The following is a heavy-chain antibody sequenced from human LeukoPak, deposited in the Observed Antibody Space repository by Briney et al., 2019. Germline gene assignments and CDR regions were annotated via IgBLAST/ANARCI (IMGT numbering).Heavy chain of an antibody. V-gene: IGHV4-34*01. CDR2: INHSGST. D-gene: IGHD3-9*01. CDR1: GGSFSGYY. J-gene: IGHJ6*03. CDR3: ARLTLYYDMLTGYSAPNYYYYYMDV. Sequence: KSSETLSLTCAVYGGSFSGYYWSWIRQPPGKGLEWIGEINHSGSTNYNPSLKSRVTISVDTSKNQFSLKLSSVSAADTAVYYCARLTLYYDMLTGYSAPNYYYYYMDVWGKGTTVTVSS.